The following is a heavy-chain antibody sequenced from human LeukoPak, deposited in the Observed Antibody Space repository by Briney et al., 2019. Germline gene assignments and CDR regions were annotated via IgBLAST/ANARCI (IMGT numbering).Heavy chain of an antibody. CDR1: GFTFDIYA. J-gene: IGHJ4*02. CDR2: ISYNSGTI. CDR3: ARDRGYSGYDLQY. Sequence: GGSLRLSCAASGFTFDIYAMNWVRQAPGKGLEWLSYISYNSGTIHYADSVEGRFTISRDNAKNSLYLQMNSLRVEDTGVYYCARDRGYSGYDLQYWGQGTLVTVSS. D-gene: IGHD5-12*01. V-gene: IGHV3-48*01.